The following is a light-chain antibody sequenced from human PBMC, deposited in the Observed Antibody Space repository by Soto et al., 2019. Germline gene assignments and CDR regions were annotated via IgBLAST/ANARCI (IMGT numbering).Light chain of an antibody. CDR2: DAS. CDR3: QQYKNWPLT. V-gene: IGKV3-11*01. J-gene: IGKJ4*01. CDR1: QSVSNY. Sequence: ENVLTQSPATLSLSPGERATLSCRASQSVSNYVAWYQQKPGQAPRLLIYDASNRATGIPARFSGSGSGTEFTLTISSLQSEDFAVYYYQQYKNWPLTFGRGTKVDIK.